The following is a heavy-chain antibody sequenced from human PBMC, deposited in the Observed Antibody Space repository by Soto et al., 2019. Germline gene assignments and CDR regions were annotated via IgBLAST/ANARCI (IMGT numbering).Heavy chain of an antibody. J-gene: IGHJ4*02. CDR3: ASWDIVVVPAAEAYFDY. D-gene: IGHD2-2*01. Sequence: GGSLRLSCAASGFTFSSYAMSWVRQAPGKGLEWVSAISGSGGSTYYADSVKGRFTISRDNSKNTLYLQMNSLRAEDTAVYYCASWDIVVVPAAEAYFDYWGQGTLVTVSS. CDR1: GFTFSSYA. CDR2: ISGSGGST. V-gene: IGHV3-23*01.